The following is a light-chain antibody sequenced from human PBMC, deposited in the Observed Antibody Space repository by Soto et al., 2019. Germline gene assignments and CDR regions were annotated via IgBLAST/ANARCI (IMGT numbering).Light chain of an antibody. V-gene: IGKV3-15*01. Sequence: EIVMTQSPATLSVSPGERATLSCRASQSVSSNLAWYQQKPGQAPRLLIYGASTRATGIPARFSGSGSGTEFTLTISSLQSEDFAVYYCQQYYGLPPLTFGQGTDWRL. CDR2: GAS. J-gene: IGKJ5*01. CDR1: QSVSSN. CDR3: QQYYGLPPLT.